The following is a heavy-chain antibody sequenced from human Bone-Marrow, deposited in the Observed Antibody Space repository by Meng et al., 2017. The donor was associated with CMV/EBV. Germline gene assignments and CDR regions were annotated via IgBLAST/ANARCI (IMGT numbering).Heavy chain of an antibody. Sequence: GGSLRLSCAASGFTFSSYWMHWVRQAPGKGLVWVSRINSDGSSTSYAASVKGRFTISRDNAKNTLYLQMNSLRAEDTAVYYCARDNSGSDDAFDIWGQGTMVTVSS. J-gene: IGHJ3*02. V-gene: IGHV3-74*01. CDR1: GFTFSSYW. D-gene: IGHD1-26*01. CDR2: INSDGSST. CDR3: ARDNSGSDDAFDI.